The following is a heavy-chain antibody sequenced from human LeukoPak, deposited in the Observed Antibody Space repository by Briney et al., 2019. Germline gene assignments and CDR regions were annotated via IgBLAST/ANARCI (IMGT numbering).Heavy chain of an antibody. D-gene: IGHD3-16*01. V-gene: IGHV3-74*01. Sequence: GGSLRVSCAASGFTFSSYWMHWVRQAPGKGLVWVSLINTDGSTTSYADSVKGRFTISRDNAKNTLYLQMNSLRAEDTAVYYCATSRSFDYWGQGTLVTVSS. CDR2: INTDGSTT. J-gene: IGHJ4*02. CDR3: ATSRSFDY. CDR1: GFTFSSYW.